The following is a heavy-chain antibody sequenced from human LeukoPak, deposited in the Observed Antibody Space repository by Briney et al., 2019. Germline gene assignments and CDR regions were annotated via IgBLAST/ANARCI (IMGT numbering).Heavy chain of an antibody. CDR1: GFLFGSHA. CDR3: ARDPGGYFDY. V-gene: IGHV3-23*01. J-gene: IGHJ4*02. D-gene: IGHD3-10*01. CDR2: ISGSGGST. Sequence: GGSLRLSCAASGFLFGSHAMNWVRQAPGKGLEWVSGISGSGGSTYYADSVKGRFTISRGNSKNTLFLQMNSLRPGDTAVYFCARDPGGYFDYWGQGTLVTVSS.